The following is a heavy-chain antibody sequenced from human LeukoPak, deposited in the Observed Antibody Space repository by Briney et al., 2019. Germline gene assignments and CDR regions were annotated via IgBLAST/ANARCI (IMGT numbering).Heavy chain of an antibody. V-gene: IGHV4-34*01. CDR1: GGSFSGYY. D-gene: IGHD6-13*01. CDR2: INHSGST. CDR3: ARDRGAAAGTGEYYFDY. J-gene: IGHJ4*02. Sequence: SETLSLTCAVYGGSFSGYYWSWIRQPPGKGLEWIGEINHSGSTNYSPSLKSRVTISVDTSKNQFSLKLSSVTAADTAVYYCARDRGAAAGTGEYYFDYWGQGTLVTVSS.